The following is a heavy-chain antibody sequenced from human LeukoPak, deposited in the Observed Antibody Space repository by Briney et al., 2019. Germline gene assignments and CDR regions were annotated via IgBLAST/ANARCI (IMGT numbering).Heavy chain of an antibody. CDR1: GYTFTSYY. J-gene: IGHJ5*02. CDR2: INPSGGST. Sequence: ASVKVSCKASGYTFTSYYMHWVRQAPGQGLEWMGIINPSGGSTSYAQKFQGRVTMTRDTSTSTVYMELSSLRSEDTAVYYYARYDILTGFDPWGQGTLVTVSS. CDR3: ARYDILTGFDP. V-gene: IGHV1-46*01. D-gene: IGHD3-9*01.